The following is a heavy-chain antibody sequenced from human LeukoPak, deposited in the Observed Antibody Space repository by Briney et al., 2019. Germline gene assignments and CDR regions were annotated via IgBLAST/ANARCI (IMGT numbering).Heavy chain of an antibody. V-gene: IGHV1-18*01. Sequence: ASVKVSCKSSGYTFTIYGISWVRQAPGQGLEWMGWISAYNGNTNYARKLQGRVTMTTDTSTSTAYMELRSLRSDDTAVYYCARAAAARYNWFDPWGQGTLVTVSS. CDR2: ISAYNGNT. CDR3: ARAAAARYNWFDP. CDR1: GYTFTIYG. J-gene: IGHJ5*02. D-gene: IGHD2-2*01.